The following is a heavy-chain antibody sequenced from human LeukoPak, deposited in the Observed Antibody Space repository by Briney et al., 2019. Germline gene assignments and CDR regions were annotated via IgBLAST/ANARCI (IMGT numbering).Heavy chain of an antibody. CDR2: FTGSGGT. V-gene: IGHV3-23*01. D-gene: IGHD2-15*01. J-gene: IGHJ4*02. Sequence: PGGSLRLSCAASGFTFSSYAMSWVRQAPGKGLEWVSGFTGSGGTYYADSVKGRFTISRDNSKNSLCLQMNSLRAEDTAVYYCASLGYFDSFGQGTLVTVSS. CDR1: GFTFSSYA. CDR3: ASLGYFDS.